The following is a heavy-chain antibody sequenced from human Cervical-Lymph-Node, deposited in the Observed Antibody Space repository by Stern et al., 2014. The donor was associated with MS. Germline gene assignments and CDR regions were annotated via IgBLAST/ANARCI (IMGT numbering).Heavy chain of an antibody. D-gene: IGHD3-3*01. V-gene: IGHV1-24*01. J-gene: IGHJ6*02. CDR3: ATDRDDFRSGYSAPTKGYGLDV. Sequence: VHLVESGAEVKKPGASVKVSCKVSGYTLTELSMHWVRQAPGKGLEWMGGFDPEAGETIYAQKFQGRVTMTEDTSTDTAYMELSSLRSEDTAVYYCATDRDDFRSGYSAPTKGYGLDVWGQGTTVTVTS. CDR2: FDPEAGET. CDR1: GYTLTELS.